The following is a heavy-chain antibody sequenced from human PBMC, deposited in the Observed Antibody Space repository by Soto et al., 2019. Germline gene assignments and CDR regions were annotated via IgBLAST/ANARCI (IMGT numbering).Heavy chain of an antibody. CDR3: ETDMGCCRGGSWSWNYNYYCYYGMDV. V-gene: IGHV3-9*01. CDR2: VRWNSCSI. Sequence: VQLVESGGGLVQPGRSLRLSCAASGFTFDDYAMHWVRQAPGKGLEWVAGVRWNSCSIGYADSVKGRFTISRDNAENSLYQQMNSLRAEETGVYYCETDMGCCRGGSWSWNYNYYCYYGMDVWGQGTTVTVSS. J-gene: IGHJ6*01. D-gene: IGHD2-15*01. CDR1: GFTFDDYA.